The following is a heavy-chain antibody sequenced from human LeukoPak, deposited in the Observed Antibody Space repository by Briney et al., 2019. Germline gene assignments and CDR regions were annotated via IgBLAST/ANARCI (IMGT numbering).Heavy chain of an antibody. V-gene: IGHV3-33*01. J-gene: IGHJ1*01. CDR3: VLAPIEQLGIFQH. CDR2: IWYDGSNK. Sequence: GRSLRLSCAASGFTFSSYGMHWVRQAPGKGLEWVAVIWYDGSNKYYADSVKGRFTISRDNSKNTLYLQMNSLRAEDTAVYYCVLAPIEQLGIFQHWGQGTPVTVSS. D-gene: IGHD6-13*01. CDR1: GFTFSSYG.